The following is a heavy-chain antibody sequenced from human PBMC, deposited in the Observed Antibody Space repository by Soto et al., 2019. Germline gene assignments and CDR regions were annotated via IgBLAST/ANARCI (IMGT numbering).Heavy chain of an antibody. J-gene: IGHJ5*02. Sequence: PSETLSLTCPVSGDSISSYSWSWIRQPPGKGLEWIGNIHYNGNTKYSPSLKSRVTMSVDTSKNHFSLKLISVTTADTAVYFCARVRGGDERGYWFDPWGQGTLVTVS. CDR1: GDSISSYS. D-gene: IGHD2-21*02. CDR2: IHYNGNT. CDR3: ARVRGGDERGYWFDP. V-gene: IGHV4-59*01.